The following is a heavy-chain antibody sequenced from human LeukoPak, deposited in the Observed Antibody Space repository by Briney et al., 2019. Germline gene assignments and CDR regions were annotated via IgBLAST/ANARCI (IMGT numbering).Heavy chain of an antibody. D-gene: IGHD2-15*01. Sequence: GGSLRLSCAASGFTFSSYAMSWVRQAPGKGLEWVSAISGSGSTIYYADSVKGRFTISRGNAKNSLYLQMNSLRAEDTAVYYCARDLSLYCSGGSCYSLNYWGQGTLVTVSS. CDR2: ISGSGSTI. J-gene: IGHJ4*02. V-gene: IGHV3-48*04. CDR3: ARDLSLYCSGGSCYSLNY. CDR1: GFTFSSYA.